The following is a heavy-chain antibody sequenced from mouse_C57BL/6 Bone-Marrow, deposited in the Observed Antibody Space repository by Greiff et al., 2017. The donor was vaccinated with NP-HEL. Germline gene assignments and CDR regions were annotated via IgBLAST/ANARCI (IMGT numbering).Heavy chain of an antibody. V-gene: IGHV1-5*01. J-gene: IGHJ4*01. CDR1: GYTFTSYW. Sequence: EVQLQQSGTVLARPGASVKMSCKTSGYTFTSYWMHWVKQRPGQGLEWIGAIYPGNSDTSYNQKFKGKAKLTAVTSASTAYMELSSLTNEDSAVYYCTRANYSNWHYAMDYWGQGTSVTVSS. D-gene: IGHD2-5*01. CDR3: TRANYSNWHYAMDY. CDR2: IYPGNSDT.